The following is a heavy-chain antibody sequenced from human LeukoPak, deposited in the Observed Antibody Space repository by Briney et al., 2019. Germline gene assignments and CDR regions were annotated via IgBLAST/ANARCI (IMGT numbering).Heavy chain of an antibody. J-gene: IGHJ6*03. V-gene: IGHV3-20*04. D-gene: IGHD3-9*01. CDR1: GFTFDDYG. CDR3: ARGYYDILTSYYEDYYYMDV. CDR2: INWNGGST. Sequence: GGSLRLSCAASGFTFDDYGMSWVRQAPGRGLEWVSGINWNGGSTGYADSVKGRFTISRDNAKNSLYLQMNSLRAEDTALYYCARGYYDILTSYYEDYYYMDVWGKGTTVTVSS.